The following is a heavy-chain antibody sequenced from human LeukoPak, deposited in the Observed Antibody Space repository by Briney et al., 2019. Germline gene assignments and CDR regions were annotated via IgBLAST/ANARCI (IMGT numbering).Heavy chain of an antibody. J-gene: IGHJ4*02. CDR3: ARATHWPPFFDY. D-gene: IGHD1-1*01. V-gene: IGHV4-39*07. Sequence: SETLSLTCTVSGGSISSSSYYWGWIRQPPGKGLEWIGSIYYSGSTYYNPSLKSRVTISVDTSKNQFSLKLSSVTAADTAVYYCARATHWPPFFDYWGQGTLVTVSS. CDR1: GGSISSSSYY. CDR2: IYYSGST.